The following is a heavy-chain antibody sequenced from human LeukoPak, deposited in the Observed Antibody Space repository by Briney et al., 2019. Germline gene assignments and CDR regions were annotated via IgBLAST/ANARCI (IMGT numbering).Heavy chain of an antibody. D-gene: IGHD2-15*01. CDR3: ARADSTDGFDV. V-gene: IGHV3-7*04. CDR2: IKEDGSET. CDR1: GFIFKKYW. J-gene: IGHJ3*01. Sequence: GESLRLSCAASGFIFKKYWMNWVRQVPGKGLECLANIKEDGSETYYADSVKGRFTISRDNPKNLLFLQINSLRVEDTAVYYCARADSTDGFDVWGQGTMVTVSS.